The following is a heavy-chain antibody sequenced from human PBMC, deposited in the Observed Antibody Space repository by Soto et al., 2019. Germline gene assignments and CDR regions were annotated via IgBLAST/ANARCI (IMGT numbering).Heavy chain of an antibody. D-gene: IGHD1-26*01. CDR2: IIPILGTT. V-gene: IGHV1-69*01. J-gene: IGHJ4*02. CDR3: ATTPRIAGGIPIDY. Sequence: QVQLVQSGAEVKKPGSSVKVSCKASGGTLSTYAFSWVRQAPGQGLEWMGGIIPILGTTNYTQKSQGRVTITADESTSTGYMVLSTLRSDDTAVYYCATTPRIAGGIPIDYWGQGTLFTVSS. CDR1: GGTLSTYA.